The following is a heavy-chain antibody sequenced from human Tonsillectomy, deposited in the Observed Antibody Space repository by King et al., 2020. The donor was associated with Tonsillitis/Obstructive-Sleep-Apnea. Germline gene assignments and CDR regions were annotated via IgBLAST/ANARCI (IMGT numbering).Heavy chain of an antibody. CDR2: IYSGGST. J-gene: IGHJ4*02. CDR3: ARSPTVTTSFYFDH. V-gene: IGHV3-53*01. D-gene: IGHD4-17*01. Sequence: VQLVESGGGLIQPGGSLRLSCAASGFTFSSNYMSWVRQAPGKGLEWVSVIYSGGSTHYADSVKGRFTNSRDNSKNMLFLQMNSLRAEDTAVYYCARSPTVTTSFYFDHWGQGTLVTVSS. CDR1: GFTFSSNY.